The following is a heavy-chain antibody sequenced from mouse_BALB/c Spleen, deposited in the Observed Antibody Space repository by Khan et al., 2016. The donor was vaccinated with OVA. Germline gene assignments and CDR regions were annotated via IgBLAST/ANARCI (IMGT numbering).Heavy chain of an antibody. J-gene: IGHJ3*01. V-gene: IGHV3-8*02. D-gene: IGHD2-14*01. CDR2: MIYSGST. CDR1: GDSINSGY. Sequence: EVQLQESGPRLVKPSQTLSLTCSVTGDSINSGYWNWIRKFPGNKLEYMGYMIYSGSTYYNPSITRRISITRHTSKNQYYLQLNSVTPEDTATDYCAGSTYRYAFAYWGQGTLVTVSA. CDR3: AGSTYRYAFAY.